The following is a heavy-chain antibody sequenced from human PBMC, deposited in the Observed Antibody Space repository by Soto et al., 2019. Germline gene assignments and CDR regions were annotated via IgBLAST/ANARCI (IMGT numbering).Heavy chain of an antibody. D-gene: IGHD3-10*01. J-gene: IGHJ4*02. CDR1: GTSVSNYY. CDR3: ARGGIQLSYAFDH. CDR2: IYTSGST. V-gene: IGHV4-4*07. Sequence: LSLTCSVSGTSVSNYYWSWIRQPAGKGLEHIGRIYTSGSTSYNPSLKSRVTMSMDTSQTQIYLNLTSVTAADTAVYYCARGGIQLSYAFDHWGKGIMVTVYS.